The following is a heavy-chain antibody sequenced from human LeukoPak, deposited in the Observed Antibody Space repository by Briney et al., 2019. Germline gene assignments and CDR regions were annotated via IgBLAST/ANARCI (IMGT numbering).Heavy chain of an antibody. D-gene: IGHD6-19*01. CDR2: IKQDGSEK. CDR3: ARAGIAVENAFDI. V-gene: IGHV3-7*01. J-gene: IGHJ3*02. CDR1: GFTFSSYW. Sequence: PGGSLRLSCAASGFTFSSYWMSWVRQAPGKGLEWVADIKQDGSEKYYVDSVEGRFTISRDNAKNSLYLQMNSLRAEDTAVYYCARAGIAVENAFDIWGQGTVVTVSS.